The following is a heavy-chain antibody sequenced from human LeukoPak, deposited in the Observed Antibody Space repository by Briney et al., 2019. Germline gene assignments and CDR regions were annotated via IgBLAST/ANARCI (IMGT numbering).Heavy chain of an antibody. V-gene: IGHV4-39*01. D-gene: IGHD2-21*02. Sequence: PSETLSLTCTVSGGSISRSIYYWGWIRQPPGKGLEWIGSIYYSGTTYYNPSLKSRVTISVDTSKNQFSLKLSSVTAADTAVYYCARDPVTSPYNWFDPWGQGTLVTVSS. CDR1: GGSISRSIYY. CDR2: IYYSGTT. CDR3: ARDPVTSPYNWFDP. J-gene: IGHJ5*02.